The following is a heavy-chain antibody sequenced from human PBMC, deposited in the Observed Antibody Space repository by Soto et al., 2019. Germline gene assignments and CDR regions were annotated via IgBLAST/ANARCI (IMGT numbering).Heavy chain of an antibody. Sequence: PSETLSLTCTVSGGSISSYYWSWIRQPPGKGLEWIGYIYYSGSTNYNPSLKSRVTISVDTSKNQFSLKLSSVTAADTAVYYCARRSDFWSGYYSRTPDAFDIWGQGTLVTGSS. CDR2: IYYSGST. D-gene: IGHD3-3*01. J-gene: IGHJ3*02. CDR3: ARRSDFWSGYYSRTPDAFDI. V-gene: IGHV4-59*08. CDR1: GGSISSYY.